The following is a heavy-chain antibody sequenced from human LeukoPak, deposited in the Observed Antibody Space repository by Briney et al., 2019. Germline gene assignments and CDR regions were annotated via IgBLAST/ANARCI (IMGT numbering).Heavy chain of an antibody. Sequence: PGGSLRHSSAASGFSVRTNYMSWVRQAPGKGLEWVSVIYSGGTIRYADSVKGRFTISRDNSRDTLHLQMNRLRVDDTAVYYCVRAVHHLFYSDSSGYSGAAFNVWAKGTVVTVSS. CDR1: GFSVRTNY. CDR2: IYSGGTI. CDR3: VRAVHHLFYSDSSGYSGAAFNV. V-gene: IGHV3-53*01. J-gene: IGHJ3*01. D-gene: IGHD3-22*01.